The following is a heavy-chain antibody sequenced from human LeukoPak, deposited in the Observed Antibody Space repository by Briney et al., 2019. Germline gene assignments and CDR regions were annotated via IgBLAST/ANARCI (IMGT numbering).Heavy chain of an antibody. CDR3: ARDQGLSYWYFDL. D-gene: IGHD3/OR15-3a*01. V-gene: IGHV4-61*08. CDR2: IYYSGST. CDR1: GGSISSGDYY. J-gene: IGHJ2*01. Sequence: SQTLSLTCTVSGGSISSGDYYWSWIRQPPGKGLEWIGYIYYSGSTNYNPSLVSRVTISVDTSKNQFSLKLSSVTAADTAVYYCARDQGLSYWYFDLWGRGTLVTVSS.